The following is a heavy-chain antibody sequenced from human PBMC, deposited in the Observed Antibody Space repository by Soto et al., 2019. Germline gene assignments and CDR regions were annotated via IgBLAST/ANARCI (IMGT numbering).Heavy chain of an antibody. V-gene: IGHV4-39*01. J-gene: IGHJ6*02. CDR3: ASQQLVHYHYGMDV. Sequence: HSGTLSLTCTVSGGSISSSSDDWGWISQPPGKGLEWIGSIYYSGSTYYNPSLKSRVTISVDTSKNQFSLKLSSVTAADTAVYYCASQQLVHYHYGMDVWGQGTTVTVSS. CDR2: IYYSGST. D-gene: IGHD6-13*01. CDR1: GGSISSSSDD.